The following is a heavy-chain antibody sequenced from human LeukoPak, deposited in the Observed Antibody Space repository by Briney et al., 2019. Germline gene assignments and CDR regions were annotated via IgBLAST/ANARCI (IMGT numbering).Heavy chain of an antibody. CDR2: TYYRSKWSS. J-gene: IGHJ4*02. D-gene: IGHD6-19*01. V-gene: IGHV6-1*01. CDR1: GDSVSSNSAA. CDR3: ARDSYSSGWYRFDY. Sequence: SQTLSLTCAISGDSVSSNSAAWNWIRQSPSRGLEWLGRTYYRSKWSSDYVVSMKSRITINPDTSKNQFSLQLNSVTPEDTAVYYCARDSYSSGWYRFDYWGQGTLVTVSS.